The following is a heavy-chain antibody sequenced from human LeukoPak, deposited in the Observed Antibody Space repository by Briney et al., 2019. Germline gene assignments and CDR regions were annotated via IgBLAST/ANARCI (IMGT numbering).Heavy chain of an antibody. CDR2: INPNSGDT. D-gene: IGHD5-12*01. CDR1: GYTFTGYY. Sequence: ASVKVSCKASGYTFTGYYMHWVRQAPGHGLEWMGWINPNSGDTTCAQKFQGRVTMTRDTSISTAYMDLSSLTSDDTAVYFCARDIWWLRFRGVIFDYWGQGTLVTVSS. J-gene: IGHJ4*02. V-gene: IGHV1-2*02. CDR3: ARDIWWLRFRGVIFDY.